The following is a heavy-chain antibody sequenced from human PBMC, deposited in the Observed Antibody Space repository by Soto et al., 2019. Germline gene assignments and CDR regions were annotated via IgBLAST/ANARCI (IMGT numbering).Heavy chain of an antibody. CDR2: ISYDGRNK. V-gene: IGHV3-30*18. CDR1: GFTFSSYG. J-gene: IGHJ6*02. Sequence: QVQLVESGGGVVQPGRSLRLSCAASGFTFSSYGMHWVRQAPGKGLEWVAVISYDGRNKYYADSVKGRFTISRDNSKNTLYLQMNSLRAEDTAVYYCAKDKFQAAYQAWLGAYYYYGMDVWGQGTTVTVSS. CDR3: AKDKFQAAYQAWLGAYYYYGMDV. D-gene: IGHD3-10*01.